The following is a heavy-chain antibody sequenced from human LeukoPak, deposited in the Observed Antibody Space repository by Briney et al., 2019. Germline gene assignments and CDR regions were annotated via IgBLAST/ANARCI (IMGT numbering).Heavy chain of an antibody. Sequence: GGSLRLSCAASGFTVSSNYMSWVRQAPGKGLEWVSVIYSGGSTYYADSVKGRFTISRDNAKNSLYLQMNSLRAEDTAVYYCARRYFDYWGQGTLVTVSS. CDR3: ARRYFDY. J-gene: IGHJ4*02. CDR1: GFTVSSNY. V-gene: IGHV3-53*01. CDR2: IYSGGST. D-gene: IGHD3-9*01.